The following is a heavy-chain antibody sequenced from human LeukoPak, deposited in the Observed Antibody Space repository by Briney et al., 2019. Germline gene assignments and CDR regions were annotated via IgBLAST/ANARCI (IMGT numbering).Heavy chain of an antibody. CDR1: GVSISSSNSY. Sequence: SETLSLTCTVSGVSISSSNSYWGWIRQPPGKGLEWIGSIYYSGNTYYNASLKSQVSISIDTSKNQFSLKLSSVTAADTAVYYCAREFGYSSTNWGQGTLVTVSS. CDR2: IYYSGNT. V-gene: IGHV4-39*07. J-gene: IGHJ4*02. D-gene: IGHD2-2*01. CDR3: AREFGYSSTN.